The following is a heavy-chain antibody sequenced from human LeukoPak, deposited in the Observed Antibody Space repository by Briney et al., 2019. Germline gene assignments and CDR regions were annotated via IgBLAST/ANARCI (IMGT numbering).Heavy chain of an antibody. CDR3: AREQRDTAMSRGLDY. CDR2: IYTSGST. V-gene: IGHV4-4*07. Sequence: KPSETPSLTCTVSGGSISSYYWSWIRQPAGKGLEWIGRIYTSGSTNYNPSLKSRVTMSLDTSKSQFSLKLSSVTAADTAVYYCAREQRDTAMSRGLDYWGQGTPVTVSS. D-gene: IGHD5-18*01. J-gene: IGHJ4*02. CDR1: GGSISSYY.